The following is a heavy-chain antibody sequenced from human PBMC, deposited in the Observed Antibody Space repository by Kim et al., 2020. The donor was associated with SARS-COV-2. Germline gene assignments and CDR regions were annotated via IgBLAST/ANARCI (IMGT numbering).Heavy chain of an antibody. V-gene: IGHV1-69*13. CDR3: ARSRLAGPTLIDY. Sequence: SVKVSCKASGGTFSSYAISWVRQAPGQGLEWMGGIIPIFGTANYAQKFQGRVTITADESTSTAYMELSSLRSEDTAVYYCARSRLAGPTLIDYWGQGTLVTVSS. CDR2: IIPIFGTA. CDR1: GGTFSSYA. D-gene: IGHD6-19*01. J-gene: IGHJ4*02.